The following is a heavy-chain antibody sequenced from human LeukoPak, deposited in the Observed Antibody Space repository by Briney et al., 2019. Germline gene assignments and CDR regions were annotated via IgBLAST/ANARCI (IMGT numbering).Heavy chain of an antibody. CDR1: GFTFDDYT. CDR3: AKGFRYCSGGSCYSDYYYYMDV. V-gene: IGHV3-43*01. CDR2: ISWDGGST. J-gene: IGHJ6*03. D-gene: IGHD2-15*01. Sequence: GGSLRLSCAASGFTFDDYTMYWVRQAPGKGLEWVSLISWDGGSTYYADSVKGRFTISRDNSKNSLYLQMNSLRTEDTALYYCAKGFRYCSGGSCYSDYYYYMDVWGKGTTVTVSS.